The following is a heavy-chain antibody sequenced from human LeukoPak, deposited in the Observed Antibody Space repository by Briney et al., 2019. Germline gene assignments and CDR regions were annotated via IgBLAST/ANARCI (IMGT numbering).Heavy chain of an antibody. V-gene: IGHV1-2*02. CDR3: ASWGEEGYYDFWSGYYSPELATRDY. J-gene: IGHJ4*02. CDR1: GYTFTGYY. CDR2: INPNSGGT. Sequence: GASVKVSCKASGYTFTGYYMHWVRQAPGQGLEWMGWINPNSGGTNYAQKFQGRVTMTRDTSISTAYMELSRLRSDDTAVYYCASWGEEGYYDFWSGYYSPELATRDYWGQGTLVTVSS. D-gene: IGHD3-3*01.